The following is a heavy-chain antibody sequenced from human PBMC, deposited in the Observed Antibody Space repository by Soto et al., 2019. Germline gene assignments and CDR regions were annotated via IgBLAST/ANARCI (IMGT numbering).Heavy chain of an antibody. D-gene: IGHD6-6*01. J-gene: IGHJ6*02. CDR2: IDPSDSYT. CDR3: ASAAGYSSSSSGMDV. CDR1: VYSFTSYW. V-gene: IGHV5-10-1*01. Sequence: PGESLKISCKGSVYSFTSYWISWVRQMPGKGLEWMGRIDPSDSYTNYSPSFQGHVTISADKSISTAYLQWSSLKASDTAMYYCASAAGYSSSSSGMDVWGQGTTVTVSS.